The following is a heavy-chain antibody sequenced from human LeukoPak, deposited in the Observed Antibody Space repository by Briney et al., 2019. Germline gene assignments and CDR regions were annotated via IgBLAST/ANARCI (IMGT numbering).Heavy chain of an antibody. V-gene: IGHV3-48*04. D-gene: IGHD3-3*01. CDR3: ATDFWSGHDAFDI. Sequence: GGSLRLSCAASGFTFSSYGMNWVRQAPGKGLEWVSYISSSRSIIYYADSVKGRFTISRDNAKNSLYLQMNSLRAEDTAVYYCATDFWSGHDAFDIWGQGTMVTVSS. CDR2: ISSSRSII. CDR1: GFTFSSYG. J-gene: IGHJ3*02.